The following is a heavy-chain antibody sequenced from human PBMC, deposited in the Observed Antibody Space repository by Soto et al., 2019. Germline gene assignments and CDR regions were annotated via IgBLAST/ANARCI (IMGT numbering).Heavy chain of an antibody. CDR1: GFTFSNYA. Sequence: EVQLLESGGGLVQPGGSLRLSCAASGFTFSNYAINWVRQAPGKGLAWVSGISGNGGDTYYADSVRGRFTISRDNSKNTLYLQMNSQRADDTAVYYCARGWQGDYWGQGTLVTVSS. D-gene: IGHD6-19*01. CDR2: ISGNGGDT. V-gene: IGHV3-23*01. CDR3: ARGWQGDY. J-gene: IGHJ4*02.